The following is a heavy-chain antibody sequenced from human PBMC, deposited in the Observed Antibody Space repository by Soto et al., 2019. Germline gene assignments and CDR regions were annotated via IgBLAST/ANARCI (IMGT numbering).Heavy chain of an antibody. J-gene: IGHJ6*02. V-gene: IGHV1-18*01. CDR1: GYTFTTYG. CDR2: INGYNGNT. CDR3: AREGSAPYYYYGMYV. D-gene: IGHD6-25*01. Sequence: QVQLEQSGAEVKKPGDSMKVSCKASGYTFTTYGISWVRQAPGEGREWMGWINGYNGNTDYPQKLQGRVTMTTDTSTSTAYMALRSLRSDDTAVYYCAREGSAPYYYYGMYVLGQGTTVTVSS.